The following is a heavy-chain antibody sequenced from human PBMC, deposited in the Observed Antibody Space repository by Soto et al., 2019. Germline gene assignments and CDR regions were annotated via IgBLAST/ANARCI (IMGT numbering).Heavy chain of an antibody. CDR2: IIPIFGTA. J-gene: IGHJ6*02. CDR1: GGTFSSYA. CDR3: VRALDIVVVVAATPGPRMDV. V-gene: IGHV1-69*13. D-gene: IGHD2-15*01. Sequence: ASVKVSCKASGGTFSSYAISWVRQAPGQGLEWMGGIIPIFGTANYAQKFQGRVTITADESTSTAYMELSSLRSEDTAVYYCVRALDIVVVVAATPGPRMDVWGQGTTVTVSS.